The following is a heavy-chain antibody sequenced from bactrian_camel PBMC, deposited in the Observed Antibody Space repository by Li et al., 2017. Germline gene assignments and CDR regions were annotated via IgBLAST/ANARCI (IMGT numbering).Heavy chain of an antibody. D-gene: IGHD2*01. CDR2: IKDGGGSI. CDR3: ARWFLCDV. J-gene: IGHJ4*01. Sequence: VQLVESGGGLVQPGGSLRLSCAASGFTFSNVELAWVRQVPGKGLEWVSGIKDGGGSILSADSVKGRLTTSRDNAKNTLYLQMNSLKTEDTGVYYCARWFLCDVWGQGTQVTVS. CDR1: GFTFSNVE. V-gene: IGHV3S40*01.